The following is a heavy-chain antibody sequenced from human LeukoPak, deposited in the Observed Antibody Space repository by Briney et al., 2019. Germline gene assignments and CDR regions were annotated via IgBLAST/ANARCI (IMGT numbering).Heavy chain of an antibody. D-gene: IGHD3-3*01. V-gene: IGHV4-59*01. CDR2: IYYSGST. J-gene: IGHJ5*02. CDR1: GGSISSYY. CDR3: ARGGNDFWSGLMYNWFDP. Sequence: SETLSLTCTVSGGSISSYYWNLIRQPPGKGLEWIGYIYYSGSTNYNPSLQSRVTISVDTSKNQFSLKLTSVTAADTAMYYCARGGNDFWSGLMYNWFDPWGQGTLVTVSS.